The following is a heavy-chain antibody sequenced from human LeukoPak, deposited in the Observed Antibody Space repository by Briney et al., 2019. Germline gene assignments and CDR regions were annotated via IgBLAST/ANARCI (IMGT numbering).Heavy chain of an antibody. CDR2: ISSSSSYI. CDR1: GFTFSSYS. Sequence: GGSLRLSCAASGFTFSSYSMNWVRQAPGKGLEWVSSISSSSSYIYYADSVKDRLTISRDNAKNSLYLQMNSLRAEDTAVYYCARTLGGYSYGFDYWGQGTLVTVSS. CDR3: ARTLGGYSYGFDY. D-gene: IGHD5-18*01. V-gene: IGHV3-21*01. J-gene: IGHJ4*02.